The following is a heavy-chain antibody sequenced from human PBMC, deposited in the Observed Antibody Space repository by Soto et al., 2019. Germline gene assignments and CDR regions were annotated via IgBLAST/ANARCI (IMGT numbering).Heavy chain of an antibody. V-gene: IGHV1-18*01. CDR1: GYTFTSYG. D-gene: IGHD6-13*01. CDR2: ISGYNRNT. CDR3: ARVIASAADFDY. Sequence: QVQLVQSGAEVKKPGASVKVSCKASGYTFTSYGLSWVRQAPGQGLEWMGWISGYNRNTNYAKKLQRRMTMTTVPSGSTAYIELRSLRADDTAVFYWARVIASAADFDYWGQGTLGTLSS. J-gene: IGHJ4*02.